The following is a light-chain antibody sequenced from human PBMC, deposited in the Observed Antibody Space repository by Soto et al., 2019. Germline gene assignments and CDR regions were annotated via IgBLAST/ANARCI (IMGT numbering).Light chain of an antibody. Sequence: QSVLTQPASVSGSPGQSITISCTGTSSDVGAYNYVSWYQQHPGKAPKLIIYKVSNRPSGVSDRFSASKSGNTASLTISGLQAEDEADYYCNSYASSGSRVFGGGTKLTVL. J-gene: IGLJ2*01. CDR1: SSDVGAYNY. CDR2: KVS. V-gene: IGLV2-14*01. CDR3: NSYASSGSRV.